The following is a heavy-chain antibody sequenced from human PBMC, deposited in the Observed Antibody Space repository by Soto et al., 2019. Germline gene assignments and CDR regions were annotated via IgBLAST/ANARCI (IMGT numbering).Heavy chain of an antibody. J-gene: IGHJ4*02. CDR1: GFTFDDYA. CDR2: ISWNSGTI. V-gene: IGHV3-9*01. Sequence: GGSLRLSCAASGFTFDDYAMHWVRQAPGKGLEWVSGISWNSGTIAYADSVKGRFTISRDNAKNSLFLQMNSLRPEDTAFYYCAKVEPSVDSLDDLDYWSQGTLVTVSS. D-gene: IGHD2-2*03. CDR3: AKVEPSVDSLDDLDY.